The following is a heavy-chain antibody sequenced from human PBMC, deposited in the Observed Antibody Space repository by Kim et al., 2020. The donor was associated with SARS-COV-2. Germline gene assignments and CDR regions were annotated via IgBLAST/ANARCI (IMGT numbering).Heavy chain of an antibody. Sequence: GGSLRLSCAASGFTFSSYWMHWVRQAPGKGLVWVSHINSDGSSTSYADSVKGRFTISRDNAKNTLYLQMSSLRAEDTAVYYCAGTYSNSYYGMDVWGQGTTVIVSS. J-gene: IGHJ6*02. V-gene: IGHV3-74*01. CDR3: AGTYSNSYYGMDV. CDR1: GFTFSSYW. D-gene: IGHD6-13*01. CDR2: INSDGSST.